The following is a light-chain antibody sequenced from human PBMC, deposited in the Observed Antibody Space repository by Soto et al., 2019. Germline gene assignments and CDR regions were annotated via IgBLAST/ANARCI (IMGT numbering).Light chain of an antibody. V-gene: IGLV1-47*02. CDR1: SSNIETNL. CDR2: NND. Sequence: QAVVTQPPSVSGTPGQRVTISCSGSSSNIETNLVHWYQHLPGASPRLLIYNNDQRPSGVPDRFSASKSGTSASLAISGLRSEDEADYYCTATDDRLTGPVFGGGTKLPVL. J-gene: IGLJ2*01. CDR3: TATDDRLTGPV.